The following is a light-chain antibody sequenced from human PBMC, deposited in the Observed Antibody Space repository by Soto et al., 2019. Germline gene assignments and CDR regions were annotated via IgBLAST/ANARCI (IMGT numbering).Light chain of an antibody. Sequence: QSALTQPPSASGSPGQSLTISCTGTSSDVGFYNFVSWYQQRPGKAPKLVIYEVTKRPSGVPDRFSGSKSGSTASLTVSGLQADDADDYSFASYAGTKLFVFGSGTKV. CDR3: ASYAGTKLFV. CDR2: EVT. CDR1: SSDVGFYNF. V-gene: IGLV2-8*01. J-gene: IGLJ6*01.